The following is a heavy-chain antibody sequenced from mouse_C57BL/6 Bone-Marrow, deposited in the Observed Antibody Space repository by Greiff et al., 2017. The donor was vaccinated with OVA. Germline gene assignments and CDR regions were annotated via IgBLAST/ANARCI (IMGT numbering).Heavy chain of an antibody. V-gene: IGHV1-7*01. CDR1: GYTFTSYW. Sequence: VKLVESGAELAKPGASVKLSCKASGYTFTSYWMHWVKQRPGQGLEWIGYINPSSGYTKYNQKFKGKATLTADKSSSTAYMQLSSLTYEDSAVYYCARSLGGKRFAYWGQGTLVTVSA. CDR2: INPSSGYT. D-gene: IGHD1-1*02. J-gene: IGHJ3*01. CDR3: ARSLGGKRFAY.